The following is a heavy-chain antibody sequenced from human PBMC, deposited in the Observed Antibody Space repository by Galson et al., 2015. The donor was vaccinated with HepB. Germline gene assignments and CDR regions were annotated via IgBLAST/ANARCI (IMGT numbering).Heavy chain of an antibody. Sequence: SVKVSCKASGYTFTSYDINWVRQAPGQGLEWMGWISAYNGNTNYAQKFQGRVTMTTDTSTSTAYMDLRSLRSDDTAVYYCAREPSQLWGSYHNWFDPWGQGTLVTVSS. CDR1: GYTFTSYD. CDR2: ISAYNGNT. J-gene: IGHJ5*02. V-gene: IGHV1-18*04. CDR3: AREPSQLWGSYHNWFDP. D-gene: IGHD3-16*02.